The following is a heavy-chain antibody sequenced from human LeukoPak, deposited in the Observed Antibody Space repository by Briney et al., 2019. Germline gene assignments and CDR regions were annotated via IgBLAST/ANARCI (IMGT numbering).Heavy chain of an antibody. CDR3: ARARLWLGELLN. V-gene: IGHV4-34*01. Sequence: SETLSLTCAVYGGSFSGYYWSWIRQPPGKGLEWIGEINHSGSTNYNPSLKSRVTISVDTSKNQFSLKLSSVTAADTAVYYCARARLWLGELLNWGQGTLVTVSS. J-gene: IGHJ4*02. CDR2: INHSGST. D-gene: IGHD3-10*01. CDR1: GGSFSGYY.